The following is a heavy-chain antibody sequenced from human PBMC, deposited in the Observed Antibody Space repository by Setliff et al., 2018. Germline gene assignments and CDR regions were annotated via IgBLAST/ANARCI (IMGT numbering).Heavy chain of an antibody. D-gene: IGHD5-18*01. CDR1: GYTFTSYD. J-gene: IGHJ4*02. V-gene: IGHV1-8*01. CDR3: ARATRRGYSYGSEGKEFDY. CDR2: MNPNSGNT. Sequence: ASVKVSCKASGYTFTSYDINWVRQAPGQGLEWMGWMNPNSGNTGYAQKFQGRVTMTRNTSISTAYMELCSLRSEDTAVYYCARATRRGYSYGSEGKEFDYWGQGTLVTVSS.